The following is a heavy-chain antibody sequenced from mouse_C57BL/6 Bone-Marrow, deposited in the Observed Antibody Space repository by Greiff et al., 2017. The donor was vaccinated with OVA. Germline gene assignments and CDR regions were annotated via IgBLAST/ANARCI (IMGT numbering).Heavy chain of an antibody. V-gene: IGHV2-2*01. CDR3: ARKRIYDGYFYWYFDV. J-gene: IGHJ1*03. CDR2: IWSGGST. D-gene: IGHD2-3*01. Sequence: QVQLQQSGPGLVQPSQSLSITCTVSGFSLTSYGVHWVRQSPGKGLEWLGVIWSGGSTDYNAAFISRLSISKDNSKSQVFFKMNSLQADDTAIYYCARKRIYDGYFYWYFDVWGTGTTVTVSS. CDR1: GFSLTSYG.